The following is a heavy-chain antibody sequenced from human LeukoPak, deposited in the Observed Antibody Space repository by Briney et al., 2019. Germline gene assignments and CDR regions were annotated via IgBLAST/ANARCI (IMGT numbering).Heavy chain of an antibody. CDR2: INPGWSSI. CDR3: ARSNQADDY. V-gene: IGHV3-74*01. J-gene: IGHJ4*02. D-gene: IGHD1-14*01. Sequence: RVGALRLSCAASGFTFSSYWMHWARQVPGKGLVWVSRINPGWSSIAYADSVKGRFTISRDNAKNTLYLRMDSLRAEDTAVYYCARSNQADDYWGQGTLVTVSS. CDR1: GFTFSSYW.